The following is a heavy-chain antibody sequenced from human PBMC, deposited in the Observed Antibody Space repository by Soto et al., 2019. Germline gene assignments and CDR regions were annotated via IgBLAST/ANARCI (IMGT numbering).Heavy chain of an antibody. CDR3: ARDGGYSYGPFDY. CDR2: ISSSSSTI. J-gene: IGHJ4*02. D-gene: IGHD5-18*01. V-gene: IGHV3-48*01. CDR1: GFTFSSYS. Sequence: SLRLSCAASGFTFSSYSMNWVRQAPGKGLEWVSYISSSSSTIYYADSVKGRFTISRDNAKNSLYLQMNSLRAEDTAVYYCARDGGYSYGPFDYWGPGNMVTVSS.